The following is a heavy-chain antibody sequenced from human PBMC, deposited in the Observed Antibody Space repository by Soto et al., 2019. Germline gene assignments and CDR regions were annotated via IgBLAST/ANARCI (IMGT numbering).Heavy chain of an antibody. CDR2: INHSGST. D-gene: IGHD2-21*02. Sequence: XETLSLTCAVDGLSFSGYYWSWIRQPPGKGLEWIGEINHSGSTNYNPSLKSRVTISVDTSKNQFSLKLSSVTAADTAVYYCARIPPYCGGDCPHWGQGNLVTVSS. V-gene: IGHV4-34*01. CDR1: GLSFSGYY. J-gene: IGHJ4*02. CDR3: ARIPPYCGGDCPH.